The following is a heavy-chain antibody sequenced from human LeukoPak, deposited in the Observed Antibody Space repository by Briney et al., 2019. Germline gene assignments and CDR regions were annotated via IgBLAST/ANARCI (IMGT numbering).Heavy chain of an antibody. CDR2: IKQDGSEK. CDR1: GFTFGNYD. J-gene: IGHJ6*03. Sequence: PGGSLRLSCAVSGFTFGNYDMTWVRQAPGKGLEWVANIKQDGSEKYYVDSVEGRFTISRDNAKNSLYLQMNSLRAEDTAVYYCARLGSNYYYYMDVWGKGTTVTVSS. D-gene: IGHD2-8*01. CDR3: ARLGSNYYYYMDV. V-gene: IGHV3-7*01.